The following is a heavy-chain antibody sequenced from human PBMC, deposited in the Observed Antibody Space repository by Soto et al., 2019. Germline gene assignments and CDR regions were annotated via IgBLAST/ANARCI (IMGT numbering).Heavy chain of an antibody. Sequence: GGSLRLSCAASGFTFSSYGMHWVRQAPGKGLEWVAVISYDGSNKYYADSVKGRFTISRDNSKNTLYLQMNSLRAEDTAVYYCAKDRSEWYQVRHYYYYGMDVWGQGTTVTVSS. CDR2: ISYDGSNK. D-gene: IGHD3-3*01. CDR3: AKDRSEWYQVRHYYYYGMDV. V-gene: IGHV3-30*18. J-gene: IGHJ6*02. CDR1: GFTFSSYG.